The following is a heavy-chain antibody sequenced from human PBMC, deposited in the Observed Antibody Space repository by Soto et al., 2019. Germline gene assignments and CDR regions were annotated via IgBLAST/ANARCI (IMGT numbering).Heavy chain of an antibody. V-gene: IGHV1-69*02. CDR3: ARAPRSSWYAP. CDR1: GGTFSSYT. D-gene: IGHD6-13*01. CDR2: IIPILGIT. J-gene: IGHJ5*02. Sequence: SVKVSCKASGGTFSSYTISWVRQAPGQGLEWMGRIIPILGITNYAQKFQGRVTITADKSTSTAYMELRSLRSDDTAVYYCARAPRSSWYAPWGQGTLVTVSS.